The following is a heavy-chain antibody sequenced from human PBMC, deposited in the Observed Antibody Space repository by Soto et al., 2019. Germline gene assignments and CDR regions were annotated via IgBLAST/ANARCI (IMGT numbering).Heavy chain of an antibody. CDR1: GFSLTTRGVG. D-gene: IGHD3-22*01. CDR3: ARDMSGYYGFDF. V-gene: IGHV2-5*02. Sequence: QITLKESGPTLVRPTQTLTLTCTFSGFSLTTRGVGVGWIRQPPGGALEWLALIYWDDDQRYSPSLKSRLTITKDTSKNQVVLTVTNMDPKDTATYYCARDMSGYYGFDFWGQGILVPVSS. J-gene: IGHJ4*02. CDR2: IYWDDDQ.